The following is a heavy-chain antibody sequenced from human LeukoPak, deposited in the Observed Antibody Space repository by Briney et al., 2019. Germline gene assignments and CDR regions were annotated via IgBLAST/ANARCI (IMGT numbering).Heavy chain of an antibody. CDR1: GFTLSSHW. CDR2: INKDGSEQ. V-gene: IGHV3-7*01. D-gene: IGHD6-13*01. J-gene: IGHJ4*02. CDR3: TRGGATSSWYWFF. Sequence: GGSLRLSCAASGFTLSSHWMTWVRQAPGKGPGWVASINKDGSEQYYVDSVKGRFTISRDNAKDSLSLQVSSLRAEDTAVYYCTRGGATSSWYWFFWGQGTLVTVS.